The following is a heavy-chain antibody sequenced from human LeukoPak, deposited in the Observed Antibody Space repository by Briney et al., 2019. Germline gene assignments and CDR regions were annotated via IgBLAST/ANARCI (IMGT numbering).Heavy chain of an antibody. Sequence: GGSLRLSCAASGFTFSTFSMNWVRQTPGKGLEWVSAISGSGSDIYYADSVKGRFTISRDNPKRSLYLQMNSLRAEDTAVYYCARRTFPNDAFDVWGQGTVVTVSS. CDR2: ISGSGSDI. V-gene: IGHV3-21*01. J-gene: IGHJ3*01. CDR1: GFTFSTFS. CDR3: ARRTFPNDAFDV. D-gene: IGHD1-7*01.